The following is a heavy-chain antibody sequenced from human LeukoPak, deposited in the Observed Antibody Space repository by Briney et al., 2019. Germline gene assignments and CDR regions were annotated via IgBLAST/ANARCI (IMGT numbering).Heavy chain of an antibody. V-gene: IGHV4-4*07. J-gene: IGHJ4*02. CDR3: AREASRVTYYYDSSGHTLEY. CDR1: GGSISSYY. Sequence: SETLSLTCTVSGGSISSYYWSWIRQPAGKGLEWIGRIYTSGTTHYNPSLKSRVTISVDKSKNQFFLKLSSVTAADTAVYYCAREASRVTYYYDSSGHTLEYWGQGTLVTVSS. D-gene: IGHD3-22*01. CDR2: IYTSGTT.